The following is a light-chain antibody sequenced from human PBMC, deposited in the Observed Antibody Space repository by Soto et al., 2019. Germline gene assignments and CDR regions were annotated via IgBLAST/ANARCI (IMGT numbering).Light chain of an antibody. Sequence: QSVLTQPPSASGTPGQRVTISCSGSSSNIGSNYVYWYQQLPGTAPKLLIYRNNQRPSGVPDRFSGSKSGTSASLAISGLQSGDEADYYCATWDDTLNGRVFGGGTKVTVL. J-gene: IGLJ3*02. V-gene: IGLV1-47*01. CDR2: RNN. CDR3: ATWDDTLNGRV. CDR1: SSNIGSNY.